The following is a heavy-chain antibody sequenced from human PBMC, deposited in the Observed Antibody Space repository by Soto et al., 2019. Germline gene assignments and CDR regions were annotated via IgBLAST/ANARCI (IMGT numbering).Heavy chain of an antibody. CDR3: AKDSRLPGFGLLIHAFDI. V-gene: IGHV3-23*01. J-gene: IGHJ3*02. CDR1: GFTFNDYA. Sequence: EMQLLESGGDLGQPGGSLRLSCAVSGFTFNDYAMSWVRQAPGKGLEWVSTISGSLGSAYYAASVEGRFTISGDNSNNTLYLQMNSLRVEDMATYYCAKDSRLPGFGLLIHAFDIWGHGTMVTVSS. CDR2: ISGSLGSA. D-gene: IGHD3-3*01.